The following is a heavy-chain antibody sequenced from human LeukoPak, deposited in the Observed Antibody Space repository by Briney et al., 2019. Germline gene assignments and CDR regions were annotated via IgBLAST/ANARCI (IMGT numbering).Heavy chain of an antibody. CDR3: ARDLPMECSGGRCSDMDV. D-gene: IGHD2-15*01. Sequence: PSETLSLTCTVSGGSISSYYWSWIRQPAGKGLEWIGRIYTSGSTNYNPSLKSRVTMSVDTSKNQFSLKLSSVTAADTAVYYCARDLPMECSGGRCSDMDVWGKGTTVTVSS. CDR1: GGSISSYY. J-gene: IGHJ6*03. V-gene: IGHV4-4*07. CDR2: IYTSGST.